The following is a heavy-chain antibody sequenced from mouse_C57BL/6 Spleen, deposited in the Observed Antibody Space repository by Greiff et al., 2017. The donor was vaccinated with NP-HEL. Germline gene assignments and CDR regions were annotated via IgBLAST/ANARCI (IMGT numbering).Heavy chain of an antibody. D-gene: IGHD1-1*01. CDR3: ARKGYYGSNYAMDY. CDR1: GYTFTSYW. V-gene: IGHV1-69*01. J-gene: IGHJ4*01. CDR2: IDPSDSYT. Sequence: QVQRQQPGAELVMPGASVKLSCKASGYTFTSYWMHWVKQRPGQGLEWIGEIDPSDSYTNYNQKFKGKSTLTVDKSSSTAYMQLSSLTSEDSAVYYCARKGYYGSNYAMDYWGQGTSVTVSS.